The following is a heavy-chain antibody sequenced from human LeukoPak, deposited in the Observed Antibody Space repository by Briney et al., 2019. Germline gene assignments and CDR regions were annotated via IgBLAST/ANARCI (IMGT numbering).Heavy chain of an antibody. V-gene: IGHV3-21*01. CDR2: ISSSSSYI. CDR1: GFTFSSYN. Sequence: GGSLRLSCAASGFTFSSYNMNWVRQAPGKGLEWVSSISSSSSYIYYADSVKGRFTISRDNAKNSLYLQMNSLRAEDTAVYYCARGGSYLSAFDIWGQGTMVTVSS. J-gene: IGHJ3*02. D-gene: IGHD1-26*01. CDR3: ARGGSYLSAFDI.